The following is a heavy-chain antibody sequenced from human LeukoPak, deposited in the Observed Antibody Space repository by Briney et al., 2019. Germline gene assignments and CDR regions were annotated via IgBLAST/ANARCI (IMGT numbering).Heavy chain of an antibody. Sequence: ASMKVSCKSSGFTFTDHYIHWVSQGPGQGLEWMGYIGPHSTFTSSPQEFQGRVTMTRDAPMSTAYMELTRLTSDDTAVYYCVREGEGPLSKDFDYWGQGTLVTVSS. CDR3: VREGEGPLSKDFDY. CDR2: IGPHSTFT. D-gene: IGHD2/OR15-2a*01. CDR1: GFTFTDHY. V-gene: IGHV1-2*02. J-gene: IGHJ4*02.